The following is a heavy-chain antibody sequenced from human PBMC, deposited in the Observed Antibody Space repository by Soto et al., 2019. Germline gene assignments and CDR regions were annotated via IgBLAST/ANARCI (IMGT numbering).Heavy chain of an antibody. Sequence: PGGSLRLSCAASGFTFSSYIMNWVRQAPGKGLEWVSYISSSSSTIYYADSVKGRFTISRDNAKNSLYLQMNSLRDEDTAVYYCARDDLGYYLWHYFDYWGQGTLVTVSS. CDR1: GFTFSSYI. CDR3: ARDDLGYYLWHYFDY. V-gene: IGHV3-48*02. J-gene: IGHJ4*02. CDR2: ISSSSSTI. D-gene: IGHD3-22*01.